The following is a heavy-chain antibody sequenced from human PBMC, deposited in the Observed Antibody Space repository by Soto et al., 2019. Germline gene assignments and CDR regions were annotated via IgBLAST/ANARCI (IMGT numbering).Heavy chain of an antibody. CDR2: IYYSGST. V-gene: IGHV4-39*01. Sequence: QLQLQESGPGLVKPSETLSLTCTVSSGSISSSSYYWGWIRQPPGKGLEWIGSIYYSGSTYYNPSLKSRVTISVDTSKNQFSLKLSSVTAADTAVYYCARRETTVDYWGQGTLVTVSS. CDR3: ARRETTVDY. CDR1: SGSISSSSYY. J-gene: IGHJ4*02. D-gene: IGHD4-17*01.